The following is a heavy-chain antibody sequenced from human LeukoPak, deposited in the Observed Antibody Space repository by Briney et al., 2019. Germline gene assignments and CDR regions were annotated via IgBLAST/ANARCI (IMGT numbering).Heavy chain of an antibody. CDR2: IYYSGST. CDR1: GGSFSGYY. Sequence: ASETLSLTCAVYGGSFSGYYWSWIRQPPGKGLEWIGYIYYSGSTNYNPSLKSRVTISVDTSKNQFSLKLSSVTAADTAVYYCARGGIPDYWGQGILVTVSS. V-gene: IGHV4-59*08. CDR3: ARGGIPDY. J-gene: IGHJ4*02. D-gene: IGHD2-21*01.